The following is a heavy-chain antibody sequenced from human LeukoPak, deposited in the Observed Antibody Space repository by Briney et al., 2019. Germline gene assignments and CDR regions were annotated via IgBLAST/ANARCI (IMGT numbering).Heavy chain of an antibody. D-gene: IGHD2-15*01. CDR3: AKVLRYCSGGSCAPRYFDL. CDR1: GFTFSSYA. J-gene: IGHJ2*01. V-gene: IGHV3-23*01. CDR2: ISGSGGST. Sequence: GGSLRLSCAASGFTFSSYAMSWVRQAPGKGLEWVSAISGSGGSTYYADSVKGRFTISRDNSKNTLYLQMNSLRAEDTAVYYCAKVLRYCSGGSCAPRYFDLWGRGTLVTVSS.